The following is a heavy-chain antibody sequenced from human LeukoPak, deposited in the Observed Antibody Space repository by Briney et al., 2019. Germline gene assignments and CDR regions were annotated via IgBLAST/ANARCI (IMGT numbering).Heavy chain of an antibody. D-gene: IGHD6-19*01. CDR1: GFTFSSYA. CDR2: ISGSGGST. V-gene: IGHV3-23*01. Sequence: HPGGSLRFSCAASGFTFSSYAMSWVRQAPGKGLEWVSAISGSGGSTYYADSVKGRFTISRDNSKNTLYLQMNSLRAEDTAVYYCAIRYSSGWPYYFDYWGQGTLVTVSS. CDR3: AIRYSSGWPYYFDY. J-gene: IGHJ4*02.